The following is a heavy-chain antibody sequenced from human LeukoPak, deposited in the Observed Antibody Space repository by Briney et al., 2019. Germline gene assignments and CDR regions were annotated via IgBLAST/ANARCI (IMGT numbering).Heavy chain of an antibody. CDR2: INAGNGNT. CDR3: ARVQHCSGDSCYLNWFDP. J-gene: IGHJ5*02. Sequence: GASVKVSCKASGYTFTSYAMHWVRQAPGQSLEWMGWINAGNGNTKYSQKFQGRVTITRDTSASTAYMELSSLRSEDTAVYYCARVQHCSGDSCYLNWFDPWGQGTLVTVSS. CDR1: GYTFTSYA. D-gene: IGHD2-15*01. V-gene: IGHV1-3*01.